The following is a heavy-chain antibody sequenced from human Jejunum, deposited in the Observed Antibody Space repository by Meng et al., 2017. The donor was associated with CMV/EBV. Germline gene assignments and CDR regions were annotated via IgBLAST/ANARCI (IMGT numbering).Heavy chain of an antibody. CDR3: ARDFVRGQTY. J-gene: IGHJ4*02. CDR2: INPNTGGT. D-gene: IGHD2-8*01. CDR1: GYKFSDYY. Sequence: CETSGYKFSDYYIHWVRQAPGQGLEWMGRINPNTGGTNLEQRFQGRVTMTRDASITTAYMELSRLRYDDTAVYYCARDFVRGQTYWGQGTLVTVSS. V-gene: IGHV1-2*06.